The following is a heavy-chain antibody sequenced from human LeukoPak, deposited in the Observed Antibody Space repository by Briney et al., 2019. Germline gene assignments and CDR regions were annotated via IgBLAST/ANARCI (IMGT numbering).Heavy chain of an antibody. Sequence: GGSLRLSCAASGFTFSKYWMLWVRQAPGKGLESVSRINTDGTVTTYADSVKGRFTVSRDNADNTMSLQRNSVRDEDTAVYYCATKQWLAPPPDSWGQGTPVTVSS. CDR2: INTDGTVT. CDR3: ATKQWLAPPPDS. D-gene: IGHD6-19*01. V-gene: IGHV3-74*01. J-gene: IGHJ4*02. CDR1: GFTFSKYW.